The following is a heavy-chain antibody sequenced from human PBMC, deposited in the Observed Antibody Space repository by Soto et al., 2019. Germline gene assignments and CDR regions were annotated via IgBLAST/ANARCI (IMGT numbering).Heavy chain of an antibody. CDR2: INFNSGGT. J-gene: IGHJ4*02. V-gene: IGHV1-2*02. CDR3: ARGSTTAVNY. Sequence: VASVKVSCKASEYSLTNSYVHWVRQAPGQGLEWMGWINFNSGGTNYAQMFQGRVTMTRDTSTTTAYMELTSLRSDDMAVYYCARGSTTAVNYWSQGALITVCS. CDR1: EYSLTNSY. D-gene: IGHD3-10*01.